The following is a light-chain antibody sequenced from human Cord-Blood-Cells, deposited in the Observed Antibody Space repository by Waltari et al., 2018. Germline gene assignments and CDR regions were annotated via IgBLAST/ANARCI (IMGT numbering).Light chain of an antibody. J-gene: IGKJ4*01. Sequence: IVLTQSPATLSLSPGERATLSCRASLSVSRYLSWYQQKPGQAPRLLIYDASNRATGIPARCSGSGSETDFTLTISSLEPEDFAVYYCQQRSNWLTFGGGTKVEIK. CDR2: DAS. V-gene: IGKV3-11*01. CDR3: QQRSNWLT. CDR1: LSVSRY.